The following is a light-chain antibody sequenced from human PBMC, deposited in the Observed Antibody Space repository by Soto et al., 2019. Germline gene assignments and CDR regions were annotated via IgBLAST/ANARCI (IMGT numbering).Light chain of an antibody. CDR2: DAV. J-gene: IGKJ4*01. Sequence: VLTQSPGSLSLSPGERATVSCRASQTVTSSYLAWYQQRPGQAPQLLIYDAVKRATGIPDRFSGSESGRDYTLTISRLDPEDSAVYYCQQYGDSITFGGGTKLKIK. V-gene: IGKV3-20*01. CDR3: QQYGDSIT. CDR1: QTVTSSY.